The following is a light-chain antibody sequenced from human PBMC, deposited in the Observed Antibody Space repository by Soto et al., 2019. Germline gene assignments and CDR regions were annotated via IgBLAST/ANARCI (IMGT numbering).Light chain of an antibody. J-gene: IGKJ1*01. V-gene: IGKV3-11*01. CDR2: DAS. Sequence: EIVLTQSPATLSLSPGERATLSCRASQSVSSYLAWYQQKPGQAPRLLIYDASNRATGIPARFSGSGSGTDFTPTISSLEPEDFAVYYCQQRSHWWTFGQGNKVEI. CDR3: QQRSHWWT. CDR1: QSVSSY.